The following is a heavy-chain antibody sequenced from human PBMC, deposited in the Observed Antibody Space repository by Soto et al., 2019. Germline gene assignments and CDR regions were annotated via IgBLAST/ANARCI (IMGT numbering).Heavy chain of an antibody. V-gene: IGHV1-8*01. D-gene: IGHD3-16*01. Sequence: ASVKVSCKASGYSFANNDVSWVRQATGQGLEWMGWMNPGSGDTGYAQKFQGRVTMTRDISIATAYMELSSLRSDDTAIYYCARMATFGSLNWFDPWGQGTLVTVSS. CDR3: ARMATFGSLNWFDP. CDR2: MNPGSGDT. J-gene: IGHJ5*02. CDR1: GYSFANND.